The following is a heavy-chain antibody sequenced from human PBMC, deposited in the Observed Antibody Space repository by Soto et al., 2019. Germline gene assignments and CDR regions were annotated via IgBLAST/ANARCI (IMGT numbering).Heavy chain of an antibody. CDR3: ARDKVDTAMADAFDI. CDR1: GFTFSSYA. Sequence: QVQLVESGGGVVQPGRSLRLSCAASGFTFSSYAMHWVRQAPGKGLEWVAVISYDGSNKYYADSVKGRFTISRDNSKNTRYLQMNSLRAEDTAVYYCARDKVDTAMADAFDIWGQGTMVTVSS. V-gene: IGHV3-30-3*01. J-gene: IGHJ3*02. CDR2: ISYDGSNK. D-gene: IGHD5-18*01.